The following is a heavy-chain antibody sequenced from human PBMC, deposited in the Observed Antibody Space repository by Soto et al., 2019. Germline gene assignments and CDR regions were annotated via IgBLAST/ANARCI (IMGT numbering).Heavy chain of an antibody. V-gene: IGHV4-4*02. CDR3: ARDTIMITFGGVIATYYYYGMDV. CDR2: IYHSGST. D-gene: IGHD3-16*02. J-gene: IGHJ6*02. Sequence: PSETLSLTCAVSGGSISSSNWWSWVRQPPGKGLEWIGEIYHSGSTNYNPSLKSRVTISVDKSKNQFSLKLSSVTAADTAVYYWARDTIMITFGGVIATYYYYGMDVWGQGTTVAVSS. CDR1: GGSISSSNW.